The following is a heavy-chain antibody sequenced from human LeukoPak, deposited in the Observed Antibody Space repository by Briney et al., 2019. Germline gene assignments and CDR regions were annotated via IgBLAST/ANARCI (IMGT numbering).Heavy chain of an antibody. J-gene: IGHJ4*02. CDR3: ARGNWRYYFGY. D-gene: IGHD1-26*01. Sequence: SETLSLTCTVSGGSISSYDWSWIRQPPGKGLEWIGYIYYSGSTNYNPSLKSRVTISVDTSKNQVSLRLTSVTAADTAVYYCARGNWRYYFGYWGQGALVTVSS. V-gene: IGHV4-59*01. CDR1: GGSISSYD. CDR2: IYYSGST.